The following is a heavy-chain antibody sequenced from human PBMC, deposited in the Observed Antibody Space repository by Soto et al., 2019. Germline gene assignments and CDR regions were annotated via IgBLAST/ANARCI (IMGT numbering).Heavy chain of an antibody. V-gene: IGHV3-30*18. CDR1: GFSFSSYG. CDR2: ISYDGGDK. J-gene: IGHJ4*02. CDR3: AKDTDVVGAAYKFDY. Sequence: SGGSLRLSCVASGFSFSSYGMHWVRQAPGKGLEWVAVISYDGGDKHYADSVKGRFIISRDNSKNTVDLQMNSLRGEDTAVYYCAKDTDVVGAAYKFDYWGQGTLVTVSS. D-gene: IGHD1-26*01.